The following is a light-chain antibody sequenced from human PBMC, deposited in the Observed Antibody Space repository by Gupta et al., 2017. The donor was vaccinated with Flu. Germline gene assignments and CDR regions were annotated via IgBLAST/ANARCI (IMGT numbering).Light chain of an antibody. J-gene: IGKJ2*03. V-gene: IGKV3-20*01. CDR3: QQYGSSPPYS. CDR2: GAS. Sequence: EIGLRQSPGTLSLSPGERATLSCRASQSVSSSYLAWYQQKPGQAPRLLIYGASSRATGIPDRFSGSGSGTDFTLTISRLEPEDFAVYYCQQYGSSPPYSFGQGTKLEIK. CDR1: QSVSSSY.